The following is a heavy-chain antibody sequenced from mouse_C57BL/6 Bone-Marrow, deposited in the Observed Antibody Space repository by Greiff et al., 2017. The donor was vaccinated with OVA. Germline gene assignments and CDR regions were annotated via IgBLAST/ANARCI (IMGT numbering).Heavy chain of an antibody. D-gene: IGHD4-1*01. CDR2: IDPSDSYT. CDR3: ARWDFDWAWFAY. V-gene: IGHV1-59*01. J-gene: IGHJ3*01. CDR1: GYTFTSYW. Sequence: VQLQQSGAELVRPGTSVKLSCKASGYTFTSYWMHWVKQRPGQGLEWIGVIDPSDSYTNYNQKFKGKATLTVDTSSSTAYMQLSSLTSEDSAVYYCARWDFDWAWFAYWGQGTLVTVSA.